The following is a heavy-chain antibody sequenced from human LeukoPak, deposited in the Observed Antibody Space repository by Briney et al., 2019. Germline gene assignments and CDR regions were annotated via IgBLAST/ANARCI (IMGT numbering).Heavy chain of an antibody. J-gene: IGHJ4*02. CDR1: GYTFTSYY. Sequence: ASVKVSCKASGYTFTSYYMHWVRQAPGQGLEWMGIINPSGGSTSYAQKFQGRVTMTRDMSTSTVYMELSSLRAEDTAVYFCVRDLGHSRHYFEYWGQGALVTVSS. CDR2: INPSGGST. D-gene: IGHD7-27*01. V-gene: IGHV1-46*01. CDR3: VRDLGHSRHYFEY.